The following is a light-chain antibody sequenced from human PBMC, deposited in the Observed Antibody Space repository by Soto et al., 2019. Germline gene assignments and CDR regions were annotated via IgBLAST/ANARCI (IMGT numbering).Light chain of an antibody. Sequence: QPVLTQSPSASASLGASVKLTCTLSSGHSSYAIAWHQQQPEKCPRYLMKLSSDGSHSKGDGIPDRFSGSSSGAERYLTISSLQSEDEADYYCQTWDTGARVVFGGGTKLTVL. J-gene: IGLJ2*01. CDR1: SGHSSYA. V-gene: IGLV4-69*01. CDR3: QTWDTGARVV. CDR2: LSSDGSH.